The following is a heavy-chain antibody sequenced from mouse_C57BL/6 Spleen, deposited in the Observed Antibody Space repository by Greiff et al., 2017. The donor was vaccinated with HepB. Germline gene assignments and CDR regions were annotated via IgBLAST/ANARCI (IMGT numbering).Heavy chain of an antibody. CDR1: GFSFNTYA. D-gene: IGHD2-12*01. Sequence: EVNVVESGGGLVQPKGSLKLSCAASGFSFNTYAMNWVRQAPGKGLEWVARIRSKSNNYATYYADSVKDRFTISRDDSESMLYLQMNNLKTEDTAMYYCVRQKTYYSYFDYWGQGTTLTVSS. J-gene: IGHJ2*01. CDR3: VRQKTYYSYFDY. V-gene: IGHV10-1*01. CDR2: IRSKSNNYAT.